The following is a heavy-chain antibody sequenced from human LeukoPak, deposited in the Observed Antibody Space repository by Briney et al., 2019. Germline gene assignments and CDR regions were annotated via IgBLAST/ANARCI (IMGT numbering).Heavy chain of an antibody. CDR1: GYTLTELS. CDR3: ATATGSYSYYYGMDV. CDR2: FDPEDGET. J-gene: IGHJ6*02. D-gene: IGHD1-26*01. V-gene: IGHV1-24*01. Sequence: ASVKVSCKVSGYTLTELSMHWVRQAPGKGLEWMGGFDPEDGETIYAQKFQGRVTMTGDTSTDTAYMELSSLRSEDTAVYYCATATGSYSYYYGMDVWGQGTTVTVSS.